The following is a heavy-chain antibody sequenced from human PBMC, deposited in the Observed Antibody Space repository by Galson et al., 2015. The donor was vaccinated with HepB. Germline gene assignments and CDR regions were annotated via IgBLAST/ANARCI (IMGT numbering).Heavy chain of an antibody. V-gene: IGHV1-18*04. J-gene: IGHJ5*02. CDR3: AREYCSGGSCYSNWFDP. CDR2: ISAYNGNT. D-gene: IGHD2-15*01. CDR1: GYTFTSYG. Sequence: SVKVSCKASGYTFTSYGISWVRQAPGQGLEWMGWISAYNGNTNYAQKLQGRVTMTTDTSTSTAYMELRSLRSDDPAVYYCAREYCSGGSCYSNWFDPWGQGTLVTVSS.